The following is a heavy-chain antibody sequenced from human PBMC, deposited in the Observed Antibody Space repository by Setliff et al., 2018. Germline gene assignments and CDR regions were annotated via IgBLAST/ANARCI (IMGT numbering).Heavy chain of an antibody. CDR2: VYKSGTT. Sequence: PSETLSLTCTVSGDSLSSGSYFWTWIRQPAGKGLEWIGRVYKSGTTNYSPALKSRVTLSIDTSSNEFSLNLRSVTAADTAIYYCARDSHRLTTDPLFDHWGQGTTVTVSS. D-gene: IGHD6-25*01. J-gene: IGHJ6*02. CDR3: ARDSHRLTTDPLFDH. V-gene: IGHV4-61*02. CDR1: GDSLSSGSYF.